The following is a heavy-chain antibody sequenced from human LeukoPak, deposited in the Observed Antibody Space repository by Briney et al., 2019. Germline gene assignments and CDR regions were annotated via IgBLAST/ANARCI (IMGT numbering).Heavy chain of an antibody. CDR2: ISGRDDST. D-gene: IGHD3-10*01. Sequence: GGSLRLSCAASGFTFSSYAMSWVRQAPGKGLEWVSAISGRDDSTYYADSVKGRFTISRDNSKDTLYLQMNSLRAEDTAVYYCVKGSFHSRFDYWGQGTLVTVSS. V-gene: IGHV3-23*01. CDR3: VKGSFHSRFDY. CDR1: GFTFSSYA. J-gene: IGHJ4*02.